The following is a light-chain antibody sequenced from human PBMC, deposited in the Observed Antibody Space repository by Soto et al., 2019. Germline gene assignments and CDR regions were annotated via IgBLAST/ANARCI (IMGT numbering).Light chain of an antibody. CDR2: DAS. V-gene: IGKV3-11*01. CDR1: QSVINY. Sequence: EIVMTQSPATLSLSPGERATLSCRASQSVINYLAWYQQKPGQAPRLLIYDASNRATGIPAGFSGSGSGTDFTLTISSLETEDFAVYYGQQRSNWPLLTFGGGTKVDIK. CDR3: QQRSNWPLLT. J-gene: IGKJ4*01.